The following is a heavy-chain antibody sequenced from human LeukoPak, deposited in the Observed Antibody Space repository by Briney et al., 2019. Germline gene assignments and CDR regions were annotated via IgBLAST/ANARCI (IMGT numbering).Heavy chain of an antibody. CDR1: GGSISSYY. J-gene: IGHJ4*02. D-gene: IGHD2-15*01. CDR2: IYYSGST. V-gene: IGHV4-59*01. CDR3: ARGIRGVVLFDY. Sequence: SETLSLTCTVSGGSISSYYWSWIRQPPGKGLEWIGYIYYSGSTNYNPSLKSRVTISVDTSKNQFSLKLSSVTAADTAVYYCARGIRGVVLFDYWGQGTLVTVSS.